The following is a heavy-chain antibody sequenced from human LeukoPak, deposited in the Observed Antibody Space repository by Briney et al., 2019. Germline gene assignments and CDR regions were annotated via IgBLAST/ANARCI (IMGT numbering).Heavy chain of an antibody. CDR1: GGSITSYY. CDR3: ARGVCRGGGSCRDY. J-gene: IGHJ4*02. CDR2: IHYSENT. Sequence: SETLSLTCTVSGGSITSYYWSWIRQPPGKGLEWIGYIHYSENTYYNPSLKSRATISVDTSKTQFSLKLTSVTAADTAVYYCARGVCRGGGSCRDYWGQGTLVTVSS. D-gene: IGHD2-15*01. V-gene: IGHV4-59*01.